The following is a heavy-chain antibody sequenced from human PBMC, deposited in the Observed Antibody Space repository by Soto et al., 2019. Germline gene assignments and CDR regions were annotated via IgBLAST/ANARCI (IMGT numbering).Heavy chain of an antibody. CDR1: GDSIRSYY. Sequence: QVQLQESGPGLVKPSETLSLTCNVSGDSIRSYYWSWIRQPAGKALEWIGRSYTRGNTNYNPSLNSRATILIDTSKNQFSLTLSSVTAADTAVYYCAREGASGFGMDVWGQGTTVTVSS. CDR2: SYTRGNT. J-gene: IGHJ6*02. CDR3: AREGASGFGMDV. D-gene: IGHD1-26*01. V-gene: IGHV4-4*07.